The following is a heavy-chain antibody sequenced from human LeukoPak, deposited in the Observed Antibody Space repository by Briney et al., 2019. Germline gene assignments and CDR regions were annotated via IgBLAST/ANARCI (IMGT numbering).Heavy chain of an antibody. CDR2: ISPDGRNI. J-gene: IGHJ4*02. Sequence: GGSLRLSCAASGFTLSDYWLNWVRQAPGKGPVWVSHISPDGRNIAYADSVKGRFTISRDSAKNTLYLQMNSLRVGDTAVYYCVRDGGGTPPYDCWGQGTLVTVSS. CDR1: GFTLSDYW. V-gene: IGHV3-74*01. CDR3: VRDGGGTPPYDC. D-gene: IGHD1-7*01.